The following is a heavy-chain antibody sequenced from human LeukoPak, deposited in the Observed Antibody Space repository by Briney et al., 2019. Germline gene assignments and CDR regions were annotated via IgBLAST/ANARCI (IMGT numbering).Heavy chain of an antibody. V-gene: IGHV1-8*01. CDR3: ARGQKSALTYGSGTYAYYFDY. J-gene: IGHJ4*02. Sequence: ASVKVSCKASGYTFTSYDINWVRQATGQGLEWMGWMNPNSGNTGYAQKFQCRVTMTRNTSISTAYMELSSLRSEDTAVYYCARGQKSALTYGSGTYAYYFDYWGQGTLVIVSS. CDR1: GYTFTSYD. D-gene: IGHD3-10*01. CDR2: MNPNSGNT.